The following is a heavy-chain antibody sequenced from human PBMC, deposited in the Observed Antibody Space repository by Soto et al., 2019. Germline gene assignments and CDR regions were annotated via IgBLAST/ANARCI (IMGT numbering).Heavy chain of an antibody. CDR3: AKPVYCTGGSCHTVEY. D-gene: IGHD2-15*01. CDR1: GLTFSTYA. CDR2: ISGSGGTT. Sequence: GGSLRLCCAASGLTFSTYAMSGVRQAPGKGLEWVSGISGSGGTTYYADSVKGRFTISRDNSKNTLYLQMNSLRAEDTAVYHCAKPVYCTGGSCHTVEYWGQGTLVTVSS. V-gene: IGHV3-23*01. J-gene: IGHJ4*02.